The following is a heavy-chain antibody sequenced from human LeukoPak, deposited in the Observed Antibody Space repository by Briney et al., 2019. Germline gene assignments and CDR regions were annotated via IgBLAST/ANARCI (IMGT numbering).Heavy chain of an antibody. Sequence: PGGSLRLYCAASGFTFSNYYMSWIRQAPGKGLECVSYISSSGSTIYYADSVKGRFTISRDNAKNSLYLQMNSLRAEDTAVYYCASLNSPMTTDDAFDIWGQGTMVTVSS. V-gene: IGHV3-11*04. J-gene: IGHJ3*02. CDR1: GFTFSNYY. D-gene: IGHD4-17*01. CDR2: ISSSGSTI. CDR3: ASLNSPMTTDDAFDI.